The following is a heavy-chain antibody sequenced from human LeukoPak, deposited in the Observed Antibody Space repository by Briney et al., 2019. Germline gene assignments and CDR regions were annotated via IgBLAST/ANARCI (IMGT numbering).Heavy chain of an antibody. Sequence: PGGSLRLSCAASGFTFSTYAMSWVRQAPGKGLEWVSTVSGSGGSSDYADSVEGRFTISRDNSENTLYLQMNRLRAEDTAVYYCAKGMGDGTGYYTFDYWGQGTLVTVSS. CDR1: GFTFSTYA. D-gene: IGHD3-22*01. V-gene: IGHV3-23*01. J-gene: IGHJ4*02. CDR3: AKGMGDGTGYYTFDY. CDR2: VSGSGGSS.